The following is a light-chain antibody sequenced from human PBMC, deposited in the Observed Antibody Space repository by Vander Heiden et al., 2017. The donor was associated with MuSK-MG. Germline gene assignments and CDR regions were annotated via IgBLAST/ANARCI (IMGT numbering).Light chain of an antibody. CDR2: GAS. J-gene: IGKJ2*01. V-gene: IGKV3-20*01. Sequence: EIVLTQSPGTLSLSPGERATLSCRASQSVSSSYLAWYPQKPGPAPRLLIYGASRRATGIPDRFSGSGFGTDFTLTISRLEPEDFAVYYCQQYGSSPYTFGQGTKLEIK. CDR3: QQYGSSPYT. CDR1: QSVSSSY.